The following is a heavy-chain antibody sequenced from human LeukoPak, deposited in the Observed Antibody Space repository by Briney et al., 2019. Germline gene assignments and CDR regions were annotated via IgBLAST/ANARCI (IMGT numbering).Heavy chain of an antibody. CDR2: IYYSGST. V-gene: IGHV4-30-4*01. CDR1: GGSISSGDYY. J-gene: IGHJ4*02. D-gene: IGHD3-22*01. CDR3: ARVKTDYDSSGYYPSYYFDY. Sequence: SETLSFTCTVSGGSISSGDYYWSWIRQPPGKGLEWIGYIYYSGSTYYNPSLKSRVTISVDTSKNQFSLKLSSVTAADTAVYYCARVKTDYDSSGYYPSYYFDYWGQGTLVTVSS.